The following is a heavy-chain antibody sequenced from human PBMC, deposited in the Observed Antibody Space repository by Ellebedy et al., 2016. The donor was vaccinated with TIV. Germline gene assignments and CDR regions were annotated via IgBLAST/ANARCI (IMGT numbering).Heavy chain of an antibody. V-gene: IGHV1-18*01. Sequence: ASVKVSXXASGYTFTSYGISWVRQAPGQGLEWMGWISAYNGNTNYAQKLQGRVTMTTDTSTSTAYMELRSLRSDDTAVYYCARDVPYYGSGSYLGGMDVWGQGTTVTVSS. CDR1: GYTFTSYG. D-gene: IGHD3-10*01. CDR3: ARDVPYYGSGSYLGGMDV. J-gene: IGHJ6*02. CDR2: ISAYNGNT.